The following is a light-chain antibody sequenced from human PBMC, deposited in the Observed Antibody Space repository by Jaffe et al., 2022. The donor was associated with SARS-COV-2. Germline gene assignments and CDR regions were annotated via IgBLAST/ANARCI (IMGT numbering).Light chain of an antibody. Sequence: EIVLTQSPGTLSLSPGERATLSCRASQSVSSTYLAWYQQKPGQAPRLLIYGASTRATGIPDRFSGSGSGPDFTLTINRVDPEDFAVYHCQQYATSPYTFGQGTKLEIK. CDR3: QQYATSPYT. CDR2: GAS. V-gene: IGKV3-20*01. J-gene: IGKJ2*01. CDR1: QSVSSTY.